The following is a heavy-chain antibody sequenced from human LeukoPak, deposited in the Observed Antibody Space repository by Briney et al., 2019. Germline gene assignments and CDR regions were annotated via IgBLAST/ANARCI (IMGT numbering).Heavy chain of an antibody. J-gene: IGHJ4*02. D-gene: IGHD6-6*01. CDR2: IRFDGSNK. CDR3: ARDQKYSSSFDY. CDR1: GFTFSSSG. V-gene: IGHV3-30*02. Sequence: AGGSLRLSCAASGFTFSSSGMHWVRQAPGKGLEWVAFIRFDGSNKYYADSVKGRFTISRDNAKNSLYLQMNSLRAEDTAVYYCARDQKYSSSFDYWGQGTLVTVSS.